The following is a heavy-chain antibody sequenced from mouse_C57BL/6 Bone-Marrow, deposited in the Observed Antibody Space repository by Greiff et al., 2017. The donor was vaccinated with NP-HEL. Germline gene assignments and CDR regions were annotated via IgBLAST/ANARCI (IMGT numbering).Heavy chain of an antibody. J-gene: IGHJ4*01. V-gene: IGHV1-7*01. CDR1: GYTFTSYW. CDR3: AIVNYYDNIDCAIDY. D-gene: IGHD2-1*01. Sequence: QVQLQQSGAELAKPGASVKLSCKASGYTFTSYWMHWVNQRPGQGLEWIGYINPSSGYTKSNQKFKDKATLTADKSSSTAYMQMSSLTYEDSAVYYCAIVNYYDNIDCAIDYWGQGTSVTVSS. CDR2: INPSSGYT.